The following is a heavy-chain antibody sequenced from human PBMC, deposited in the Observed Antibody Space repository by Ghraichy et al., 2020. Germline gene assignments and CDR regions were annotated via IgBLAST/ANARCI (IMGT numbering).Heavy chain of an antibody. J-gene: IGHJ1*01. CDR2: IRSKPYGGTT. CDR1: GFTFGDYA. V-gene: IGHV3-49*04. CDR3: SMPGYSSGWLH. Sequence: GGSLRLSCTASGFTFGDYAMSWVRQAPGKGLEWVGFIRSKPYGGTTEYAASVKGRFTISRDDSKNIAYLQMNSLKTEDTAVYYCSMPGYSSGWLHWGQGTLVTVSS. D-gene: IGHD6-19*01.